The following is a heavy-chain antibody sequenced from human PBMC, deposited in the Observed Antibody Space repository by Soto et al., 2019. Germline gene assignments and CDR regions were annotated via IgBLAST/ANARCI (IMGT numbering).Heavy chain of an antibody. D-gene: IGHD4-17*01. CDR1: GGSISSGGYY. V-gene: IGHV4-31*03. J-gene: IGHJ4*02. CDR2: IYYSGST. Sequence: QVQLQESGPGLVKPSQTLSLTCTVSGGSISSGGYYWSWIRQHPGKGLEWIGYIYYSGSTYYNPSLKSRVTRSVDTSKNQFSLKLSSVTAADTAVYYCARGRVTTVTTFVDYWGQGTLVTVSS. CDR3: ARGRVTTVTTFVDY.